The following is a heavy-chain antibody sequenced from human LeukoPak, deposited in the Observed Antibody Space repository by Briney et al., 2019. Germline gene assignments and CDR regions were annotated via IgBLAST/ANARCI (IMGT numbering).Heavy chain of an antibody. V-gene: IGHV4-59*08. CDR1: GGSLSSYY. D-gene: IGHD3-22*01. CDR2: IYYSGST. J-gene: IGHJ4*02. Sequence: SETLSLTCTVSGGSLSSYYWSWIRQPPGKELEWIGYIYYSGSTNYNPSLKSRVTISVDTSKDQFSLKLSSVTAADTAVYYCARQLSYYYDSSGYYGYYFDYWGQGTLVTVSS. CDR3: ARQLSYYYDSSGYYGYYFDY.